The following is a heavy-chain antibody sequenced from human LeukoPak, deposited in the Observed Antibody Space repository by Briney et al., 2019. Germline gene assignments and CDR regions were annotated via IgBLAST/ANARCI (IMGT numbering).Heavy chain of an antibody. J-gene: IGHJ4*02. CDR2: IKQDGSEK. CDR3: AKTVSGSYSYQGGDY. Sequence: GGSLRLSCAASGFTFSSYWMSWVRQAPGKGLEWVANIKQDGSEKYYVDFVKGRFTISRDNSKNTLYLQMNSLRAEDTAVYYCAKTVSGSYSYQGGDYWGQGTLVTVSS. V-gene: IGHV3-7*05. CDR1: GFTFSSYW. D-gene: IGHD3-10*01.